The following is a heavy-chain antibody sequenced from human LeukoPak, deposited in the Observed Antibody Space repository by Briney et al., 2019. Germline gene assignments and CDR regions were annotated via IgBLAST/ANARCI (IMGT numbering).Heavy chain of an antibody. CDR3: AKIAGAMVTNFDY. CDR2: ISGSGDST. CDR1: GFTFSNYA. V-gene: IGHV3-23*01. Sequence: GGSLRLSCAASGFTFSNYAMSWVRQAPGKGLEWVSAISGSGDSTYYGDSVKGRFTISRDNSKNTLFLQMNSLRGEDTAVYYCAKIAGAMVTNFDYWGQGTLVTVSS. J-gene: IGHJ4*02. D-gene: IGHD5-18*01.